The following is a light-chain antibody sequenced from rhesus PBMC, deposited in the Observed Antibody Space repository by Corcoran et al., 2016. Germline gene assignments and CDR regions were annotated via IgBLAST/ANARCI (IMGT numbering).Light chain of an antibody. J-gene: IGKJ1*01. V-gene: IGKV1-22*01. Sequence: DIQMTQSPSSLSASVGDKVTITCRASQGISSWLAWYQQKPGKAPKLLIYKASSLQSGVPSRFSGSGSGTECTRTISSLQPEDFATYYCLQYSITPRTFGQGTKVEIK. CDR3: LQYSITPRT. CDR2: KAS. CDR1: QGISSW.